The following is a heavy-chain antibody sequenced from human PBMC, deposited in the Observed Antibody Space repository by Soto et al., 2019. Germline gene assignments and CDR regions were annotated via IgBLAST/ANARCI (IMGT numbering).Heavy chain of an antibody. D-gene: IGHD2-8*02. CDR3: ARGGLSAFDY. J-gene: IGHJ4*02. CDR2: IYYSGST. Sequence: QVQLQESGPGLVKPSQTLSLTCTVSGGSISSGDYYWSWIRQPPGKGLEWIGYIYYSGSTYYNPSLRXXLXIXXDTSKRLFSLKLISVTAADTGVYYGARGGLSAFDYWGQGTLVTVSS. CDR1: GGSISSGDYY. V-gene: IGHV4-30-4*01.